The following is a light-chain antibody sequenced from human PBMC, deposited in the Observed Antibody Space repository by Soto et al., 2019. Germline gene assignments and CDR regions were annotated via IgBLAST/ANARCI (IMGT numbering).Light chain of an antibody. CDR3: QQYNSYTIT. CDR2: DAS. Sequence: DIQMTQSPSTLSASVGARVPITCRASQSISSWLAWYQQKPGKAPKLLIYDASSLQSGVPLRFSGSGSGTEFTLTISSLQPDDFATYYCQQYNSYTITFGQGTRLEIK. J-gene: IGKJ5*01. V-gene: IGKV1-5*01. CDR1: QSISSW.